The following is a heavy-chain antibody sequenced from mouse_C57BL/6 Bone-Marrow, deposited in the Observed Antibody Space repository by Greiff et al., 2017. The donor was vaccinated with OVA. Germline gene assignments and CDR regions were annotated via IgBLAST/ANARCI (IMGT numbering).Heavy chain of an antibody. CDR3: ARRIYYYGSSYVYWYFDV. V-gene: IGHV1-84*01. CDR2: IYPGSGNT. J-gene: IGHJ1*03. Sequence: LQESGPELVKPGASVKISCKASGYTFTDYYINWVKQRPGQGLEWIGWIYPGSGNTKYNEKFKGKATLTVDTSSSTAYMQLSSLTSEDSAVYFCARRIYYYGSSYVYWYFDVWGTGTTVTVSS. D-gene: IGHD1-1*01. CDR1: GYTFTDYY.